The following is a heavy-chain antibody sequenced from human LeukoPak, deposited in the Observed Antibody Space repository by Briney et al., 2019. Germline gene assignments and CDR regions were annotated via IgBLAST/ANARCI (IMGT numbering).Heavy chain of an antibody. V-gene: IGHV3-23*01. D-gene: IGHD3-3*01. CDR3: AKGGIFGVVVSPLDP. CDR2: ISGSGGST. CDR1: GFTFSRYW. J-gene: IGHJ5*02. Sequence: TGGSLRLSCAASGFTFSRYWMTWVRQAPGKGLEWVSAISGSGGSTYYADSVKGRFTISRDNSKNTLYLQMNSLRAEDTAVYYCAKGGIFGVVVSPLDPWGQGTLVTVSS.